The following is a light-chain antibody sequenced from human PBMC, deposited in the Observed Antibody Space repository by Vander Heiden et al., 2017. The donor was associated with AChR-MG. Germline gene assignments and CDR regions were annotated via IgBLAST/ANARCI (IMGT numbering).Light chain of an antibody. J-gene: IGLJ2*01. V-gene: IGLV2-23*02. CDR3: CSYAGISASVV. CDR1: SNNVGSYNL. Sequence: QSALTQPASVSGSPGQSITISCTGTSNNVGSYNLVCWYQQRPGKAPKLMIYEVTKRPSGVSDRFSGSKSGNTASLTISGLQAEDEADYYCCSYAGISASVVFGGGTRLTVL. CDR2: EVT.